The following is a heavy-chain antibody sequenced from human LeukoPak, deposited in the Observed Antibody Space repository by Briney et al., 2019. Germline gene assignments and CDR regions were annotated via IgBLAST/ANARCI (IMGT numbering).Heavy chain of an antibody. J-gene: IGHJ5*02. V-gene: IGHV4-34*01. CDR3: ARVRWSSGNYLHWFDP. CDR2: INHSGST. D-gene: IGHD3-22*01. CDR1: GGSFSGYY. Sequence: SETLSLTCAVYGGSFSGYYWSWIRQPPGKGLEWIGEINHSGSTNYNPSLKSRVTISVDTSKNQFSLKLSSVTAADTAVYYCARVRWSSGNYLHWFDPWGQGTLVTVSS.